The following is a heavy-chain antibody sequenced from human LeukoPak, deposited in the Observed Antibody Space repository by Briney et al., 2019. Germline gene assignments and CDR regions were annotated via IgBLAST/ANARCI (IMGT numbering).Heavy chain of an antibody. CDR3: TRAGKGYYYDSSGYRP. CDR1: GGSISSYY. J-gene: IGHJ4*02. Sequence: SETLSLTCTVSGGSISSYYGSWIRQPPGEGLEWIGNIYYNGSTYYNPSLKSRVTISVDTSKNQFSLKLSSVTAADTAVYYCTRAGKGYYYDSSGYRPWGQGTLVTVSS. V-gene: IGHV4-30-4*01. CDR2: IYYNGST. D-gene: IGHD3-22*01.